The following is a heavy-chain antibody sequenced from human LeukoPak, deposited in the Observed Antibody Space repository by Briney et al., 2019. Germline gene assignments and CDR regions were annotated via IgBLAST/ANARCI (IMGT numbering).Heavy chain of an antibody. CDR2: IYYSGST. D-gene: IGHD3-3*01. J-gene: IGHJ5*02. V-gene: IGHV4-59*01. CDR3: ARYNFWRGWWFDP. CDR1: GGSISSYY. Sequence: KSSETLSLTCTVSGGSISSYYWSWIRQPPGKGLEWIGYIYYSGSTNYNPSLKSRVTISVDTSKNQFSLKLSSVTAADTAVYYCARYNFWRGWWFDPWGQGTLVTVSS.